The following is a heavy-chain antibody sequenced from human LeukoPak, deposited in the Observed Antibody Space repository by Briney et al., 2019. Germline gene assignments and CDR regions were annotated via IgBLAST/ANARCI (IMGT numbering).Heavy chain of an antibody. CDR1: GFTSSNYG. CDR2: ISYDGSHK. V-gene: IGHV3-30*03. J-gene: IGHJ4*02. Sequence: GGSLRLSCAASGFTSSNYGMHWVRQAPGKGLEWVAVISYDGSHKYYADSVKGRFTISRDNSKNTVYLQMNSLRAEDTALYYCAILSIAAASSHPLFDYWGQGTLVTVSS. D-gene: IGHD6-13*01. CDR3: AILSIAAASSHPLFDY.